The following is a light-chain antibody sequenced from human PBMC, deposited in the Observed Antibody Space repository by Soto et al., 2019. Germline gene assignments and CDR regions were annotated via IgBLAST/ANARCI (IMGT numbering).Light chain of an antibody. Sequence: QPVLTQPASVSWSPGQSITISCTGTSSDVGGYNYVSWYQQHPGKAPKLMIYEVSNRPSGVSNRFSGSKSGNTASLTISGLQAEDEADYYCSSYTSSSTLVVFGGGTKLTVL. J-gene: IGLJ2*01. V-gene: IGLV2-14*01. CDR2: EVS. CDR3: SSYTSSSTLVV. CDR1: SSDVGGYNY.